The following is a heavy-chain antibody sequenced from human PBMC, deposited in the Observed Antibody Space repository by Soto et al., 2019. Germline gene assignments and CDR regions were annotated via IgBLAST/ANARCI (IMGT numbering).Heavy chain of an antibody. D-gene: IGHD3-22*01. CDR2: IIPIFGTA. V-gene: IGHV1-69*12. J-gene: IGHJ5*02. Sequence: QVQLVQSGAEVKKPGSSVKVSCKASGGTFSSYAISWVRQAPGQGLEWMGEIIPIFGTANYAQKFQHRVTITADESTSTAYMELSSLRSEDTAVYYCARDRGPSSGYYPYWFDPWGQGTLVTVSS. CDR1: GGTFSSYA. CDR3: ARDRGPSSGYYPYWFDP.